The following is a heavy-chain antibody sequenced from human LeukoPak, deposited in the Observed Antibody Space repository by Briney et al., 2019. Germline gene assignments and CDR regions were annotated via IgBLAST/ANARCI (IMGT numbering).Heavy chain of an antibody. CDR1: GFTFSSYA. Sequence: GVSLRLSCAASGFTFSSYAMSWVRQAPGKGLEWVSAISGSGGSTYYADSVKGRFTISRDNSKNTLYLQMNSLRAEDTAVYYCAKGSLSPIVVVPAAMEIDYWGQGTLVTVSS. V-gene: IGHV3-23*01. CDR2: ISGSGGST. J-gene: IGHJ4*02. D-gene: IGHD2-2*01. CDR3: AKGSLSPIVVVPAAMEIDY.